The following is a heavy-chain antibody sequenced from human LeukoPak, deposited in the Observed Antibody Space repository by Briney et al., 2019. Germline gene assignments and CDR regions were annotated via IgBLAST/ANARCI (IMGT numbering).Heavy chain of an antibody. CDR1: GYTFTGYY. D-gene: IGHD3-10*01. Sequence: ASVKVSCKASGYTFTGYYMHWVRQAPGQGLEWMGWINPNSGGTNYAQKFQGRVTMTRDTSISTAYMELSRLRSDDTAVYYCVRSITMVRGVIPPGYWGQGTLVPVS. CDR3: VRSITMVRGVIPPGY. V-gene: IGHV1-2*02. CDR2: INPNSGGT. J-gene: IGHJ4*02.